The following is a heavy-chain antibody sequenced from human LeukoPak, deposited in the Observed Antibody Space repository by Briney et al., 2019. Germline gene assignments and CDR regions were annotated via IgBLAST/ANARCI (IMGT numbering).Heavy chain of an antibody. D-gene: IGHD3-10*01. J-gene: IGHJ4*02. V-gene: IGHV3-21*01. CDR3: ARDLVSTMVRGVLFDY. CDR1: GFTLSSYS. Sequence: GGSLRLSCAASGFTLSSYSMNWVRQAPGKGLEWVSSISSSSSYIYYADSVKGRFTISRDNAKNSLYLQMNSLRAEDTAVYYCARDLVSTMVRGVLFDYWGQGTLVTVSS. CDR2: ISSSSSYI.